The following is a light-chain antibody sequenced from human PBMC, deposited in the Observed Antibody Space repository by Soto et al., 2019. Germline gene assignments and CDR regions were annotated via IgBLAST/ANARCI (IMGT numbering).Light chain of an antibody. CDR2: GAS. CDR3: QRRYRSPYS. Sequence: IQMTQSPSSLSASVGDSVTVTCRASQSINIYLNWYQQKPGKAPTLHIYGASSLQSGVPSRSTGGGSRTEFTLTISSLQPEDCATYYCQRRYRSPYSFGQGTKLEIK. J-gene: IGKJ2*01. CDR1: QSINIY. V-gene: IGKV1-39*01.